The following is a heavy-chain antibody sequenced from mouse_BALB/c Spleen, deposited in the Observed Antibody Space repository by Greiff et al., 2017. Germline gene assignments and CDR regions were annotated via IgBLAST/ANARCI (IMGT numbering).Heavy chain of an antibody. CDR2: INPYNDGT. J-gene: IGHJ3*01. CDR1: GYTFTSYV. Sequence: LVESGPELVKPGASVKMSCKASGYTFTSYVMHWVKQKPGQGLEWIGYINPYNDGTKYNEKFKGKATLTSDKSSSTAYMELSSLTSEDSAVYYCARSTMITVPWFAYWGQGTLVTVSA. D-gene: IGHD2-4*01. V-gene: IGHV1-14*01. CDR3: ARSTMITVPWFAY.